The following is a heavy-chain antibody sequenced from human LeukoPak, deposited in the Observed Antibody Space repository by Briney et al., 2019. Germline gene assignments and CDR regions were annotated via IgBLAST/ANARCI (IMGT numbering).Heavy chain of an antibody. CDR2: IRQDGSEK. CDR3: ARDSTFLLWFGVLDY. V-gene: IGHV3-7*01. J-gene: IGHJ4*02. CDR1: GFSFSNSW. Sequence: GGSLRLSCAASGFSFSNSWMSWVRQAPGKGLEWVANIRQDGSEKSYVDSVKGRFTISRDNARNSLFLQMNSLRAEDTAVYYCARDSTFLLWFGVLDYWGQGTLVTVSS. D-gene: IGHD3-10*01.